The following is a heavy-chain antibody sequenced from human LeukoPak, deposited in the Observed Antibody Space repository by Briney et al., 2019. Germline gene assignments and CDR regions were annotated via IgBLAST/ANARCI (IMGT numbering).Heavy chain of an antibody. J-gene: IGHJ4*02. Sequence: PSGTLSLTCAVSGGSISSSNWWSWVRQPPGKGLEWIGEIYHSGSTNYNPSLKSRVTISVDKSKDQFSLKLSSVTAADTAVYYCARFTMVRGVIILFDYWGQGTLVTVSS. CDR2: IYHSGST. CDR3: ARFTMVRGVIILFDY. V-gene: IGHV4-4*02. D-gene: IGHD3-10*01. CDR1: GGSISSSNW.